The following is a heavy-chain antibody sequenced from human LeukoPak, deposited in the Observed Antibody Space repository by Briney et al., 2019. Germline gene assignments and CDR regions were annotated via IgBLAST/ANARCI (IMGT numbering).Heavy chain of an antibody. D-gene: IGHD3-10*01. CDR3: ARELFDFDY. J-gene: IGHJ4*02. V-gene: IGHV3-23*01. Sequence: QAGGSLRLSCAPSGFTFDNFALTGFRRAPGKGLEWVSEITGSGGSTYYADSVKGRFTISRDNSKNTLYLQMNSLRAEDTAIYYCARELFDFDYWGQGTLVTVSS. CDR1: GFTFDNFA. CDR2: ITGSGGST.